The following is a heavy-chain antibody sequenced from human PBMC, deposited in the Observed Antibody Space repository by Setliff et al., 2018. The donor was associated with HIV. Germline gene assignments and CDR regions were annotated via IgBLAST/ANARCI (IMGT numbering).Heavy chain of an antibody. CDR3: ASSPIITNGYYFDY. V-gene: IGHV4-34*01. Sequence: SETLSLTCAVYGAPFSGFHWGWIRQSPGKGLEWIGEIDHSGSTKYNPSLKSRVTLSVDTSKNQFSLKLSSVTAADTAVYYCASSPIITNGYYFDYWGPGTLVTVSS. CDR2: IDHSGST. J-gene: IGHJ4*02. CDR1: GAPFSGFH. D-gene: IGHD2-8*01.